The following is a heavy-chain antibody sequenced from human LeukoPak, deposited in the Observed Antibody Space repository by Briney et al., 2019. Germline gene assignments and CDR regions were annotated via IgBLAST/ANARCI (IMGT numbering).Heavy chain of an antibody. V-gene: IGHV4-31*11. J-gene: IGHJ4*02. Sequence: SETLSLTCAVSGDSIRSGGYYWSWIRQHPGKGLEWIGYIYYSGSTYNNPSLGRPVTLSVDTSKNQIFLKLNSVSAADTAVYYCARGPGLGEIASQDCLDYWGQGTLVTVSS. CDR2: IYYSGST. D-gene: IGHD3-16*01. CDR3: ARGPGLGEIASQDCLDY. CDR1: GDSIRSGGYY.